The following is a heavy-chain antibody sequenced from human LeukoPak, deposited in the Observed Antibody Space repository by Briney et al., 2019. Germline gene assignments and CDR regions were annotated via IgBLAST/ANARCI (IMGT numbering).Heavy chain of an antibody. CDR3: AKMDYGSGSYYVLNSPDY. CDR2: ISGGGST. CDR1: GFTFSSYA. V-gene: IGHV3-23*01. J-gene: IGHJ4*02. D-gene: IGHD3-10*01. Sequence: GGSLRLSCAASGFTFSSYAVSWVRQTPGEGLEWVSAISGGGSTYYADSVKGRFTISRDNSKNTLYLQLNSLRAEDTALYYCAKMDYGSGSYYVLNSPDYWGQGTLVTVSS.